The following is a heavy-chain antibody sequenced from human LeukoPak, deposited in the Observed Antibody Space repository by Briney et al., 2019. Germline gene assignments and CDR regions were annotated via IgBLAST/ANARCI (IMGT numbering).Heavy chain of an antibody. D-gene: IGHD3-22*01. CDR2: ISSSSSYI. J-gene: IGHJ1*01. V-gene: IGHV3-21*01. CDR3: ARGVGRNYYDSSGYIHH. CDR1: GFTFSSYE. Sequence: GGSLRLSCAASGFTFSSYEMNWVRQAPGKGLEWVSSISSSSSYIYYADSVKGRFTISRDNAKNSLYLQMTSLRAEDTAVYYCARGVGRNYYDSSGYIHHWGQGTLVTVSS.